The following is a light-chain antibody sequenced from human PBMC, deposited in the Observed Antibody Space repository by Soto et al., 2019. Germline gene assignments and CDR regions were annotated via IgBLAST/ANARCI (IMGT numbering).Light chain of an antibody. J-gene: IGKJ1*01. V-gene: IGKV1-5*03. CDR2: KAS. CDR1: QSISSW. Sequence: IHMTHSPATLSASVGYRVTITCRASQSISSWLAWYQQKPGKAPKLLIYKASSLEGGVPSRFSGSGSGTEFTLTISSLQPDDFATYYCQQYNSYWTFGQGTKVDIK. CDR3: QQYNSYWT.